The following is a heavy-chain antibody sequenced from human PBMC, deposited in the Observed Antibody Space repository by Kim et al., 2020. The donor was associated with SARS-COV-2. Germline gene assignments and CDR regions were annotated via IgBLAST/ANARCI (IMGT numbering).Heavy chain of an antibody. J-gene: IGHJ4*02. CDR3: ARVVPGTNIFDY. CDR2: INTDGRDT. D-gene: IGHD1-7*01. CDR1: GFTFSDSW. V-gene: IGHV3-74*01. Sequence: GGSLRLSCVTSGFTFSDSWMHWVCQAPGNGLVWVSRINTDGRDTSYADSVKGRFTISRDNAKNTLYLQMNSLRAEDTAVYYCARVVPGTNIFDYWGQGTLVTVSS.